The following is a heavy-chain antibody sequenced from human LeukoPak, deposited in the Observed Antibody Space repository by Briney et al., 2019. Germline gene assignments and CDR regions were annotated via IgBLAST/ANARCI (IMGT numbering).Heavy chain of an antibody. CDR3: ARVIAAAGRLFDP. CDR1: GFTFSDYY. CDR2: VSGSEDNK. D-gene: IGHD6-13*01. J-gene: IGHJ5*02. V-gene: IGHV3-11*01. Sequence: GGSLRLSCAASGFTFSDYYMTWIRQAPGQGLEWIYYVSGSEDNKYYADSVKGRFTISRDNAKNSLYLQMNSLRAEDTAVYYCARVIAAAGRLFDPWGQGTLVTVSS.